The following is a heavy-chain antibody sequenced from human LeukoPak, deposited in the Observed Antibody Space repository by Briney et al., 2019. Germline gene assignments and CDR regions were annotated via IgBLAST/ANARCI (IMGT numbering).Heavy chain of an antibody. D-gene: IGHD3-22*01. CDR3: AKDLYDYYDSSGYLMLDY. J-gene: IGHJ4*02. V-gene: IGHV3-23*01. CDR2: ISGSGGSK. Sequence: GGSLRLSCAASGFTLSSYAMRWARPPPGRGLEWVSSISGSGGSKYYADSVKGRFTISRDNSKNTLYLKMNSLRAEDTAVYYCAKDLYDYYDSSGYLMLDYWGQGTLVTVSS. CDR1: GFTLSSYA.